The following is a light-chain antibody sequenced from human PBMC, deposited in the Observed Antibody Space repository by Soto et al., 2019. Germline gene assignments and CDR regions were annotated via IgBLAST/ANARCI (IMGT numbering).Light chain of an antibody. Sequence: DIQVTQSPSSLSASVGDTVTITCRASQNMFDYVNWYQQRPGKVPRLLIYAASRLQSGVPSRFGGSGSGRDFTLTISTLRPEDFATYYCQQTYNSPQTFGQGTKVEIK. V-gene: IGKV1-39*01. CDR1: QNMFDY. J-gene: IGKJ1*01. CDR2: AAS. CDR3: QQTYNSPQT.